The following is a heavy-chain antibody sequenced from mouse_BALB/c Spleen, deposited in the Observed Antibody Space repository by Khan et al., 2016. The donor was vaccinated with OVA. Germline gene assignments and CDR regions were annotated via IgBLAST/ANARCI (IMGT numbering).Heavy chain of an antibody. D-gene: IGHD1-1*01. CDR3: ARPYYYGSTYDTMDA. CDR2: IYPGNGNT. CDR1: GYTFTKYW. V-gene: IGHV1-63*02. J-gene: IGHJ4*01. Sequence: QVQLKQSGAELVRPGTSVKMSCKAAGYTFTKYWIGWVKQRPGHGLEWIGDIYPGNGNTNYNEKFKGKATLTADTSSSTAYMHLNSLTSEDSAIYYSARPYYYGSTYDTMDAWGQGTSVTVSS.